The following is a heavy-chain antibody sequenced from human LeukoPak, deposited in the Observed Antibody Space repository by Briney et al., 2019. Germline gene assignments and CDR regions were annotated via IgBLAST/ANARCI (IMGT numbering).Heavy chain of an antibody. CDR1: GGTFISYA. CDR3: ARGGGSGSYYVDY. CDR2: IIPIYGTA. D-gene: IGHD3-10*01. V-gene: IGHV1-69*05. J-gene: IGHJ4*02. Sequence: GASVKVSCKASGGTFISYAISWVRQAPGQGLEWMGGIIPIYGTANYAQKFQGRVTITTDESTSTACMELSSLRSEDTAVYYCARGGGSGSYYVDYWGQGTLVTVSS.